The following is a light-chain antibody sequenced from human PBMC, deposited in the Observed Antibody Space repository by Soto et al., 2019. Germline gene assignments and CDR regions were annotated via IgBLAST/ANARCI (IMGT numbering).Light chain of an antibody. V-gene: IGKV3-20*01. CDR2: GAS. Sequence: EIVLTQSPGTLSLSPGERATLSCRASQSVTSTHLAWYQQKPGQAPRLLIYGASSRATGIPDRFSGSGSGTGCTLTISRLEPEDLAVYYWQQYGSSPWTFGQGTKVEIK. J-gene: IGKJ1*01. CDR3: QQYGSSPWT. CDR1: QSVTSTH.